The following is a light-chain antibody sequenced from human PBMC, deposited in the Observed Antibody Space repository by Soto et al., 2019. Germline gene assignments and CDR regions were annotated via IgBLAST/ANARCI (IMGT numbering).Light chain of an antibody. J-gene: IGKJ4*01. CDR3: QHYNTYPLT. Sequence: DIQMPQSPSTLSASVGDRVNITCRASQSISSWLAWYQHKPGQAPNLLIYKASSSESGVPSRFSGSGSGTEFTLTISSLQPDDVATYYCQHYNTYPLTFGGGTKVEIK. V-gene: IGKV1-5*03. CDR2: KAS. CDR1: QSISSW.